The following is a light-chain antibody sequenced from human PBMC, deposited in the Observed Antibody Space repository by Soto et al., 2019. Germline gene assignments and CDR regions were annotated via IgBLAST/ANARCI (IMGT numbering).Light chain of an antibody. CDR3: SSYTSTNTQV. Sequence: QSALTQPASVSGSPGQSITISCTGTSSDVGAYKYVSWYQQHPGKAPKLMIYEVSNRPSGVSNRFSGSKSGNTASVTISGLQAEDEADYYCSSYTSTNTQVFXTGTKLTVL. V-gene: IGLV2-14*01. CDR2: EVS. CDR1: SSDVGAYKY. J-gene: IGLJ1*01.